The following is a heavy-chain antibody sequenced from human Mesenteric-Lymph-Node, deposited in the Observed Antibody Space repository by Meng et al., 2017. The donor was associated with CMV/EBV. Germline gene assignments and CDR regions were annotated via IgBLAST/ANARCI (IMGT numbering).Heavy chain of an antibody. Sequence: GGSLRLSCAASGFTFTLYAVNWVRQAPGKGLEWVSSISSSSSYIYYADSVKGRFTISRDNAKNSLYLQMNSLRAEDTAVYYCARTFYGSGSPIDYWGQGTLVTVSS. J-gene: IGHJ4*02. CDR2: ISSSSSYI. CDR3: ARTFYGSGSPIDY. D-gene: IGHD3-10*01. V-gene: IGHV3-21*01. CDR1: GFTFTLYA.